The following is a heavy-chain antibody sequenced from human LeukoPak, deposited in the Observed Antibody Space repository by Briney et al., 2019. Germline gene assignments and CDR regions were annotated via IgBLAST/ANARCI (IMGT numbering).Heavy chain of an antibody. J-gene: IGHJ4*02. CDR2: ISPDGNRE. V-gene: IGHV3-7*01. CDR1: GLTFSSYW. D-gene: IGHD2-15*01. CDR3: ASTFPYCSSGTCAL. Sequence: PGGSLRLSCAASGLTFSSYWMTWVRQGPGKGLEWVATISPDGNRENYVDSVKGRFSISRDNAKNSLFLQMRSLRAEDTAMYYCASTFPYCSSGTCALGGQGTQVTVSS.